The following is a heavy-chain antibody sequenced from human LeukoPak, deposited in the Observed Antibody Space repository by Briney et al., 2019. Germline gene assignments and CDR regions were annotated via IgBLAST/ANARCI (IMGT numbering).Heavy chain of an antibody. CDR3: ARLTFYYDGSGYYFDY. V-gene: IGHV4-39*01. CDR1: GASISSTSYY. D-gene: IGHD3-22*01. J-gene: IGHJ4*02. CDR2: IHYGGSV. Sequence: SETLSLTCTVSGASISSTSYYWGWIRQPPEKGLQWIGSIHYGGSVYYNPSLKSRITISVDTSKNQFSLKLGSVTATDTAVYYCARLTFYYDGSGYYFDYWGQGTLVTVSS.